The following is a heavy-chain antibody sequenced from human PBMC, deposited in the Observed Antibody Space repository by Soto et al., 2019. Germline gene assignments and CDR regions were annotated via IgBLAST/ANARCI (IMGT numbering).Heavy chain of an antibody. CDR3: ARDDVYYYDGLDI. V-gene: IGHV4-4*07. J-gene: IGHJ3*02. CDR1: GGSISGYH. Sequence: QVQLQESGPGLVKPSETLSLTCTVSGGSISGYHWSWIRQPAGKGLDWIGRMHTGGTTDYNPSLRGRVTISVDTSKKPFFLKLSSVTAADPAVYYCARDDVYYYDGLDIWGQGTKVTVS. D-gene: IGHD3-22*01. CDR2: MHTGGTT.